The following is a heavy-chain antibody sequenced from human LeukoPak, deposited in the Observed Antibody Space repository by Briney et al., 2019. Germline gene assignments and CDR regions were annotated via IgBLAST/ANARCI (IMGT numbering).Heavy chain of an antibody. J-gene: IGHJ4*02. Sequence: ASVKVSCKASGYTFTSYYMHWVRQAPGQGLEWMGIINPSGGSTSYAQKFQGRVTITADESTSTAYMELSSLRSEDTAVYYCARSYYYDSSGYYKRYYFDYWGQGTLVTVSS. CDR3: ARSYYYDSSGYYKRYYFDY. D-gene: IGHD3-22*01. CDR2: INPSGGST. V-gene: IGHV1-46*01. CDR1: GYTFTSYY.